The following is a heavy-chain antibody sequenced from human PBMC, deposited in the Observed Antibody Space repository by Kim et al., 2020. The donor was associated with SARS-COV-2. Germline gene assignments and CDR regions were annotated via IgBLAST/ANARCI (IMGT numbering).Heavy chain of an antibody. J-gene: IGHJ4*02. V-gene: IGHV3-23*01. CDR3: ANAYGSGGTGRDY. CDR1: GFTFSNYA. Sequence: GGSLRLSCATSGFTFSNYAMSWVRQAPGKGLEWVSTIISRGGVTYYTDSVKGRFTNSRDNSKNTLDLQMNSLRVEDTAVYYCANAYGSGGTGRDYWGQGTLVTVSS. CDR2: IISRGGVT. D-gene: IGHD6-19*01.